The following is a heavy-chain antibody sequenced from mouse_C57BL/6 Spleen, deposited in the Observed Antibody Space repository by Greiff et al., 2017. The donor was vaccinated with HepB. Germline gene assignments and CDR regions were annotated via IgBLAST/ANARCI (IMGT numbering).Heavy chain of an antibody. CDR1: GYTFTDYY. Sequence: VQLQQSGPELVKPGASVKISCKASGYTFTDYYMNWVKQSHGKSLEWIGDINPNNGGTSYNQKFKGKATLTVDKSSSTAYMELRSLTSEDSAVYYCARGQLRLRPFSYWGQGTLVTVSA. J-gene: IGHJ3*01. D-gene: IGHD3-2*02. CDR2: INPNNGGT. CDR3: ARGQLRLRPFSY. V-gene: IGHV1-26*01.